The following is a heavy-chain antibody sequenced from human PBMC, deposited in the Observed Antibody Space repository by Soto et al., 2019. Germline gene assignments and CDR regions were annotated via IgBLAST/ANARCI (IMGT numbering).Heavy chain of an antibody. CDR2: ISAYNGNT. CDR1: GYTFTSYG. CDR3: ARDLRVVVVAATPDY. J-gene: IGHJ4*02. D-gene: IGHD2-15*01. Sequence: ASVKVACKASGYTFTSYGIIWVRQAPGQGLEWMGWISAYNGNTNYAQKLQGRVTMTTDTSTSTAYMELRSLRSDDTAVYYCARDLRVVVVAATPDYWGQGTLVTVSS. V-gene: IGHV1-18*01.